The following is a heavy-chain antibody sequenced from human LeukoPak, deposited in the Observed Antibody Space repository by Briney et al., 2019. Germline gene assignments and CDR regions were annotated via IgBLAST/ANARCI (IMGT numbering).Heavy chain of an antibody. CDR3: AKSRDGYWYYFDF. Sequence: GGSLRLSCAASGFTVSSNYMSWVRQAPGKGLEWVSAISGSAGSTYYADSVKGRFTISRDNSKNTLYLQANRLRAEDTAVYHCAKSRDGYWYYFDFWGQGTLVTVSS. D-gene: IGHD5-24*01. CDR2: ISGSAGST. V-gene: IGHV3-23*01. J-gene: IGHJ4*02. CDR1: GFTVSSNY.